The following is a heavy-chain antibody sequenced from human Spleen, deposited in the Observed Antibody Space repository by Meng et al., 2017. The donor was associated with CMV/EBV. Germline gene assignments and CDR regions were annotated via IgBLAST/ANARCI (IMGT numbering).Heavy chain of an antibody. CDR1: GFTFSDYY. D-gene: IGHD3-10*01. CDR3: ARDRGYYYGMDV. V-gene: IGHV3-11*04. CDR2: IISSSNTI. J-gene: IGHJ6*02. Sequence: GGSLRLSCAASGFTFSDYYMSWIRQAPGKGLEWVSYIISSSNTIYYADSVRGRFSVSRDNSKNSLYLQMTSLRAKDTAVYYCARDRGYYYGMDVWGQGTTVTVSS.